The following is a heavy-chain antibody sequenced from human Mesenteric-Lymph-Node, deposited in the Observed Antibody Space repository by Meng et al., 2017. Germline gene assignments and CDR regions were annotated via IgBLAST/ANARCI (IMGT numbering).Heavy chain of an antibody. J-gene: IGHJ4*02. CDR1: GGSISSGDYY. V-gene: IGHV4-30-4*01. Sequence: QVQLQEAGPGLVKPSQTLSLTCTVSGGSISSGDYYWSWIRQPPGKGLEWIGYIYYSGSTYYNPSLKSRVTISVDTSKNQFSLKLSSVTAADAAVYYCGRDQGRELINHWGQGALVTVSS. CDR3: GRDQGRELINH. D-gene: IGHD1-7*01. CDR2: IYYSGST.